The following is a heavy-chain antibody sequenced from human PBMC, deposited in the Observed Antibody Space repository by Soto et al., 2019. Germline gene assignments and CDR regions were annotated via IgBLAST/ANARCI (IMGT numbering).Heavy chain of an antibody. CDR3: ARTEDIVVVPAAGFFDY. V-gene: IGHV3-48*01. Sequence: PGGSLRLSCAASGFTFSSYSMNWVRQAPGRGLEWVSFISSISSTIYYADSVKGRFTISRDNAKNSLYLQMNSLRAEDTAVYYCARTEDIVVVPAAGFFDYWGQGTLVTVSS. CDR1: GFTFSSYS. J-gene: IGHJ4*02. D-gene: IGHD2-2*01. CDR2: ISSISSTI.